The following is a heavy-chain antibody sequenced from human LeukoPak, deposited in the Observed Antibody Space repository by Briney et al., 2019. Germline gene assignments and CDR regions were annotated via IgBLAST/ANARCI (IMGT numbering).Heavy chain of an antibody. Sequence: GTLRLSCAASGFTFSSYGMSWIRQPAGMGLEWIGRIYTSGSTNYNPSLKSRVTMSVDTSKNQFSLKLSSVTAADTAVYYCAKGDPFRAGWFDPWGQGILVTVSS. CDR2: IYTSGST. D-gene: IGHD6-13*01. J-gene: IGHJ5*02. CDR3: AKGDPFRAGWFDP. CDR1: GFTFSSYG. V-gene: IGHV4-59*10.